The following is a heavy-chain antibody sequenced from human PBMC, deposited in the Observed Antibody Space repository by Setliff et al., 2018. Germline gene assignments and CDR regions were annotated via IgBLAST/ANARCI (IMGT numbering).Heavy chain of an antibody. D-gene: IGHD1-7*01. Sequence: SETLSLTCTVSGGSISSGTYYWGWIRQPPGKGLEWIGRIHYRGTTYSNASLASRLTLSVDTSKNQFSLKLTSVTASDTAVYYCARTGTYRYFDSWGQGTRVTVSS. CDR1: GGSISSGTYY. CDR3: ARTGTYRYFDS. J-gene: IGHJ4*02. V-gene: IGHV4-39*01. CDR2: IHYRGTT.